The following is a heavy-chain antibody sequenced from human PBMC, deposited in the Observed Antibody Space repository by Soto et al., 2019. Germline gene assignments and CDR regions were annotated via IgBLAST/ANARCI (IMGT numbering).Heavy chain of an antibody. CDR1: GFSFTTDA. CDR2: ISDDGSIK. D-gene: IGHD5-18*01. V-gene: IGHV3-30-3*01. CDR3: ARAIETAMDPCDS. J-gene: IGHJ4*02. Sequence: PGGSLRLSCAASGFSFTTDAMHWVRQAPGKGLEWVAVISDDGSIKYYADSVKGRFTISRDNSKNTFYLQMNSLRGDDTALYYCARAIETAMDPCDSWGQGALVTVSS.